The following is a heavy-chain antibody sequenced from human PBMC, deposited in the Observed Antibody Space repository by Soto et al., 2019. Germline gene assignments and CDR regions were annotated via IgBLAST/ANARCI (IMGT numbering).Heavy chain of an antibody. CDR2: IYSGGST. CDR3: ARDIYGSGSYDAFDI. J-gene: IGHJ3*02. Sequence: GGSLRLSCAASGFTVSNNYMSWVRQAPGKGLEWVSVIYSGGSTYYADSVKGRFTISRDNSKNTLYLQMNSLRAEDTAVYYCARDIYGSGSYDAFDIWGQGTMVTVSS. V-gene: IGHV3-66*01. D-gene: IGHD3-10*01. CDR1: GFTVSNNY.